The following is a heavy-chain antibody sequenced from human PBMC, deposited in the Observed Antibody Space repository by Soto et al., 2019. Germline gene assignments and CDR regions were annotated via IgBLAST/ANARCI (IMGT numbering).Heavy chain of an antibody. Sequence: GGSLRLSCAASGFTFSSYGMHWVRQAPGKGLEWVAVIWYDGSNKYYADSVKGRFTISRDNSKNTLYLQMNSLRSDDTAVYYCARDPGYSYGLVGPVGYWGQGTLVTVSS. CDR1: GFTFSSYG. CDR3: ARDPGYSYGLVGPVGY. D-gene: IGHD5-18*01. V-gene: IGHV3-33*01. CDR2: IWYDGSNK. J-gene: IGHJ4*02.